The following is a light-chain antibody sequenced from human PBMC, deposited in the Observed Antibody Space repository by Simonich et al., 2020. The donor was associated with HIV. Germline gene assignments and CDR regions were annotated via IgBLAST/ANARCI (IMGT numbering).Light chain of an antibody. Sequence: AIQLTQSPSSLSASVGDRVTITCRASQGISSALAWYQQKPGKAPKLLIYKASSLESGVPSRFSGSGSGTEFTLTISSLQPDDFATYYCQQSYSTPVYTFGQGTKLEIK. CDR2: KAS. CDR3: QQSYSTPVYT. V-gene: IGKV1-13*02. CDR1: QGISSA. J-gene: IGKJ2*01.